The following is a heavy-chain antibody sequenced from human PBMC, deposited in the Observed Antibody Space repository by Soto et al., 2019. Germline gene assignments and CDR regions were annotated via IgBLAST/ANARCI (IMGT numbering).Heavy chain of an antibody. V-gene: IGHV5-51*01. CDR3: ATTAKSGYFNCFDP. D-gene: IGHD3-22*01. CDR1: GSRFTSYW. Sequence: GESLNISCRTSGSRFTSYWIAWVRQMPGKGLEWMGIIFPSDSDTRYSPSFQGQVTISADRSTSTVFLQWASLKASDTAVYFCATTAKSGYFNCFDPWGQGTLVTVSS. CDR2: IFPSDSDT. J-gene: IGHJ5*02.